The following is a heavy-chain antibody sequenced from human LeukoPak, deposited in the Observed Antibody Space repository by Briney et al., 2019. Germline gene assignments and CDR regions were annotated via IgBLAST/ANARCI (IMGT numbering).Heavy chain of an antibody. CDR2: ISYDGSNK. J-gene: IGHJ6*02. CDR1: GFTFSSYA. V-gene: IGHV3-30-3*01. D-gene: IGHD6-13*01. CDR3: ARVENRGVAAIHYYYYGMDV. Sequence: GRSLRLSCAASGFTFSSYAMRWVRQAPGKGLEWEAVISYDGSNKYYADSVKGRFTISRDNSKNTLYLQMNSLRAEDTAVYHCARVENRGVAAIHYYYYGMDVWGQGTTVTVSS.